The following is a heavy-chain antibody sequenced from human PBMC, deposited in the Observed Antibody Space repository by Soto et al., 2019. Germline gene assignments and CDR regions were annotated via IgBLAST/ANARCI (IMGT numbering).Heavy chain of an antibody. CDR1: GFTFSNYA. D-gene: IGHD3-16*01. CDR3: AKDRLAGGFDY. J-gene: IGHJ4*02. CDR2: VSATAGTT. Sequence: DVQLVDSGGGLVQPGGSLRLSCAASGFTFSNYAMSWVRQAPGKGLEWVSLVSATAGTTYYTDSVKGRVTISRDNPRNTVYLQMNSLRADDTAVYYCAKDRLAGGFDYWGQGTMVTVSS. V-gene: IGHV3-23*04.